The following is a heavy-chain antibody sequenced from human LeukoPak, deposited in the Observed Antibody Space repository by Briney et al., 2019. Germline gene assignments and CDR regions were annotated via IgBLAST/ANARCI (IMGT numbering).Heavy chain of an antibody. CDR2: IYYTGST. CDR3: ARGPPPDFDY. Sequence: SETLSLTCTVSGGAISTYYWSWIRQTPGMGLEWIGYIYYTGSTNYNPSLKSRVTLSVDTSKNQFSLNLSSVTAADTAVYYCARGPPPDFDYWGRGTLVTVSS. CDR1: GGAISTYY. J-gene: IGHJ4*02. V-gene: IGHV4-59*12.